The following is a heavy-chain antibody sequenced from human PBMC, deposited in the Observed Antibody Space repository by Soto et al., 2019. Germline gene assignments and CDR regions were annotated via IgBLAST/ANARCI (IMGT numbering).Heavy chain of an antibody. CDR1: GGTFSSYT. D-gene: IGHD3-22*01. CDR3: ARTYWYDSSGYSGYYYYGMDV. Sequence: QVQLVQSGAEVKKPGSSVKVSCKASGGTFSSYTISWVRQAPGQGLEWMGRIIPILGIANYAQKFQGRVTITADKSTSTAYMELSSVRSEDTAVDYCARTYWYDSSGYSGYYYYGMDVWGQGTTVTVSS. CDR2: IIPILGIA. J-gene: IGHJ6*02. V-gene: IGHV1-69*02.